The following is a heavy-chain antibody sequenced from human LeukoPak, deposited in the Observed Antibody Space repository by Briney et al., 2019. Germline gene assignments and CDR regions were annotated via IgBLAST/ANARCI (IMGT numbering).Heavy chain of an antibody. D-gene: IGHD2-15*01. CDR3: ARDCSGGSCYTSY. CDR1: GYTFTGYY. CDR2: ISAYNGNT. V-gene: IGHV1-18*04. Sequence: ASVKVSCKASGYTFTGYYMHWVRQAPGQGLEWMGWISAYNGNTNYAQKLQGRVTMTTDTSTTTAYMELRSLRSDDTAVYYCARDCSGGSCYTSYWGQGTLVTVSS. J-gene: IGHJ4*02.